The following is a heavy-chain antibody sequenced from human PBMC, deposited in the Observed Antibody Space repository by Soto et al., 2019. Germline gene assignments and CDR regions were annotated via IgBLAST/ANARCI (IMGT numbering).Heavy chain of an antibody. Sequence: PSETLSLTCTVSGGSISSSNYYWGWVRQPPGKGLEWIGSIYYSGSTYYNPSLKSRVTISVDTSKNQFSLKLSSVTAADTAVYYCACIFSGGYGYGFYYYGMDVWGQGTTVTVSS. D-gene: IGHD5-18*01. CDR3: ACIFSGGYGYGFYYYGMDV. CDR1: GGSISSSNYY. CDR2: IYYSGST. V-gene: IGHV4-39*01. J-gene: IGHJ6*02.